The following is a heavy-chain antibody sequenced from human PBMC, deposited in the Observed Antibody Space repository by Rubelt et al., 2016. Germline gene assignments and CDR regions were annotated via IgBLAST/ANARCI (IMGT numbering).Heavy chain of an antibody. J-gene: IGHJ4*02. CDR3: AKDLQAAGTNHVVPEDY. D-gene: IGHD6-13*01. Sequence: QVQLVESGGGVVQPGRSLRLSCAASGFTFSSYGMHWVRQAPGKGLEWVAVIWYDGSNKYYADSVKGRLTISRDNSKHTLSLQMNSLRAEDTAVYYCAKDLQAAGTNHVVPEDYWGQGTLVTVSS. V-gene: IGHV3-33*06. CDR1: GFTFSSYG. CDR2: IWYDGSNK.